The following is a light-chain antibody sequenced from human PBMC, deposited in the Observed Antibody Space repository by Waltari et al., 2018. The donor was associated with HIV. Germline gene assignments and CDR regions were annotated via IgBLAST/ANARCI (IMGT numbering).Light chain of an antibody. J-gene: IGLJ3*02. CDR2: NND. CDR3: ASWDDKLDGWV. CDR1: YSNLARHT. Sequence: QSLLPQPPSASGAPGQRVAISCSGSYSNLARHTVNCHQQLPGSAPRALIFNNDQRPSGVPDRFSGSKSGTSASLAISGLQSEDQGDYYCASWDDKLDGWVFGGGTRLTVL. V-gene: IGLV1-44*01.